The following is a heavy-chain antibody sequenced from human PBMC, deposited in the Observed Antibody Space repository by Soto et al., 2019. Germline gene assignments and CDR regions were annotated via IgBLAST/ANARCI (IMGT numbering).Heavy chain of an antibody. J-gene: IGHJ3*01. Sequence: DVQLVESGGGSVRSGRSLRLSCSASGFVFSDFAMSWVRQAPGKGLEWVSTISGDGGDIYADSVKGRFTVSRGNSKNMLYLQMNSLRVDDAATYYCAKLQRRDIQQWLQAFNVWGQGTRVTVSA. CDR1: GFVFSDFA. CDR2: ISGDGGD. D-gene: IGHD6-19*01. V-gene: IGHV3-23*04. CDR3: AKLQRRDIQQWLQAFNV.